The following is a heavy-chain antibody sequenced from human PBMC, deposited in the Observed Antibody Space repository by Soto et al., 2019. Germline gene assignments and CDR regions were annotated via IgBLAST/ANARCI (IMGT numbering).Heavy chain of an antibody. CDR2: IKQDGSEK. Sequence: GGSLRLSCAASGFTFSSYWMSWVRQAPGKGLEWVANIKQDGSEKYYVDSVKGRFTISRDNAKNSLYLQMNSLRAEDTAVYYCARDSGYYDYIWGSSWGQGTLVTVSS. D-gene: IGHD3-16*01. V-gene: IGHV3-7*01. J-gene: IGHJ5*02. CDR3: ARDSGYYDYIWGSS. CDR1: GFTFSSYW.